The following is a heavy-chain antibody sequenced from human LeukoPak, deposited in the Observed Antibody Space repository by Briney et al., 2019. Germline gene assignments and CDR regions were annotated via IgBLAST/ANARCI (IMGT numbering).Heavy chain of an antibody. D-gene: IGHD5-12*01. CDR2: IKQDGSEK. J-gene: IGHJ4*02. Sequence: GGSLRLSCAASGFTFSSYWMSWVRQAPGKGLEWVANIKQDGSEKYYVDSVKGRFTISRDNAKNSLYLQMNSLRAEDTAVYYRARDVGYSGYDVSYYWGQGTLVTVSS. CDR3: ARDVGYSGYDVSYY. V-gene: IGHV3-7*01. CDR1: GFTFSSYW.